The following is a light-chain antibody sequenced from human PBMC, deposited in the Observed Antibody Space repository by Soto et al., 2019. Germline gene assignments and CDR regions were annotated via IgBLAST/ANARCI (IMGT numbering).Light chain of an antibody. V-gene: IGKV1-39*01. J-gene: IGKJ1*01. CDR3: QQGSNAPWT. Sequence: DIQMTQSPSSLSASVGDRVTITCRASQTMSRYLNWYQQKPGEAPKLLIYAASSVRSGVPSRFSGSGSGTEFTLTNTNLQPEDVATYYCQQGSNAPWTVDQGTKVEI. CDR1: QTMSRY. CDR2: AAS.